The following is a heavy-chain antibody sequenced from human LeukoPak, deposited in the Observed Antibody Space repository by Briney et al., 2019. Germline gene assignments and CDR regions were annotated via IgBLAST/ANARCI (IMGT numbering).Heavy chain of an antibody. CDR3: VREDTPTTANY. V-gene: IGHV3-23*01. D-gene: IGHD2-21*02. J-gene: IGHJ4*02. CDR1: GINFANHA. Sequence: GGSLRLSCAASGINFANHAMSWVRQTPGKGLEWVSAISGGGDITYYADSVTGQFTISRDNSKDTLFLQMHSLRPGDTAVYYCVREDTPTTANYWGQGTLVTISS. CDR2: ISGGGDIT.